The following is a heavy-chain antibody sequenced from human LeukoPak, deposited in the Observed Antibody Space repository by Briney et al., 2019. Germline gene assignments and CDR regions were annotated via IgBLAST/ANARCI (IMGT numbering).Heavy chain of an antibody. CDR3: ARGNPLITMVRGVPPYYFDY. D-gene: IGHD3-10*01. V-gene: IGHV4-34*01. Sequence: PSETLSLTCAVYGGSFSGYYWSWIRQPPGKGLEWIGEINHSGSTNYNPSLKSRVTISVDTSKIQFSLKLSSVTAADTAVYYCARGNPLITMVRGVPPYYFDYWGQGTLVTVSS. J-gene: IGHJ4*02. CDR2: INHSGST. CDR1: GGSFSGYY.